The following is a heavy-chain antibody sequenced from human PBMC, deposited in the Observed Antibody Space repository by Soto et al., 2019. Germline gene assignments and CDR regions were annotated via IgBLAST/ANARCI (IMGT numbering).Heavy chain of an antibody. CDR3: ARERQATHYSNYLPDGMDV. CDR2: ISAYNGNT. Sequence: GKVCCRPCGYSFTRYGIRLVRPAPAQGLEWMGWISAYNGNTNYAQKLQGRVTMTTDTSTSTAYLELRSLSSEDTAVDYCARERQATHYSNYLPDGMDVWGQGTTVTLSS. CDR1: GYSFTRYG. V-gene: IGHV1-18*04. J-gene: IGHJ6*01. D-gene: IGHD4-4*01.